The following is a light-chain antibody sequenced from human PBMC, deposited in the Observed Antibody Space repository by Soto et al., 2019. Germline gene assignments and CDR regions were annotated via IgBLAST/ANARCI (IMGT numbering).Light chain of an antibody. CDR1: QSLLHSNGYNF. V-gene: IGKV2-28*01. J-gene: IGKJ1*01. CDR2: LGS. CDR3: MQALQTWT. Sequence: DIVMTQSPLSLPVTPGEPASISCKSSQSLLHSNGYNFLNWYLQKPGQSPQLLIYLGSNRASGVPDRFSGSGSGTDFTLKISRVEAEYVGVYYCMQALQTWTFGQGTKVEV.